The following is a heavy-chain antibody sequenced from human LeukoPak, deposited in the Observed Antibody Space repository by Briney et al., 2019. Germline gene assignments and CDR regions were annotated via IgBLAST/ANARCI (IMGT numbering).Heavy chain of an antibody. CDR2: ISSSGSTI. CDR1: GFTFSSYE. Sequence: PGGSLRLSCAASGFTFSSYEMNWVRQAPGKGLEWVSYISSSGSTIYYADSVKGRFTISRDNAKNSLYLQMNSLLAEETTVYYCERDLGIAVAGFDYWGQGTLVTVSS. CDR3: ERDLGIAVAGFDY. V-gene: IGHV3-48*03. J-gene: IGHJ4*02. D-gene: IGHD6-13*01.